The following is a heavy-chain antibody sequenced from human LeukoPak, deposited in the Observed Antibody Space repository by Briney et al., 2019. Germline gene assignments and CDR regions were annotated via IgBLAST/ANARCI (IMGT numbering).Heavy chain of an antibody. CDR3: ATLWGGATTPFFDY. J-gene: IGHJ4*02. Sequence: ASGNVSCKAAGSTFTSYSISRERHAPGQGLEWVGWISAYNGNTNYAQKLQGRVTMTTDTSTSTAYMELRSLRSDDTAVYYCATLWGGATTPFFDYWGQGTLVTVSS. CDR2: ISAYNGNT. D-gene: IGHD1-26*01. V-gene: IGHV1-18*01. CDR1: GSTFTSYS.